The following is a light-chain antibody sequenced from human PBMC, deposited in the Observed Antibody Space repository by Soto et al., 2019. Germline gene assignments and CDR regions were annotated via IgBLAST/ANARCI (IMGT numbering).Light chain of an antibody. CDR3: QKYGTSPVT. CDR1: QIVSSSY. Sequence: EIVLTQSPGTLYLSQGERATLSCRSRQIVSSSYLDWDQQKPGQAPRLLIYLASSRATGVPDRFSGSGSVTDFTLPISRLEAEDVTVYYWQKYGTSPVTFGKGTMLEIK. V-gene: IGKV3-20*01. CDR2: LAS. J-gene: IGKJ2*01.